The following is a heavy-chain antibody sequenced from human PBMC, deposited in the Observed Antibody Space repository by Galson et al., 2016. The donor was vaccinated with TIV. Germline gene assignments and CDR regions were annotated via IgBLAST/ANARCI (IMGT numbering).Heavy chain of an antibody. D-gene: IGHD2-8*01. J-gene: IGHJ4*02. V-gene: IGHV1-2*02. Sequence: SVKVSCKASGYTFTAYYVHWIRQAPGQGLEWMGWVYPNRGCAILAPNFEGRVIMTRDTSINKAYMELTTLTSDDTAVYFCATIEGGVRAVWGRGTLVTVSS. CDR1: GYTFTAYY. CDR2: VYPNRGCA. CDR3: ATIEGGVRAV.